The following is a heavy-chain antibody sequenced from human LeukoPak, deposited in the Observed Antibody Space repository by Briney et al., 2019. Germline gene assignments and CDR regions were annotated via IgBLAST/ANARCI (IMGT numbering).Heavy chain of an antibody. V-gene: IGHV3-11*04. CDR3: VRIRDSGAYYFYYGMDV. D-gene: IGHD1-26*01. CDR2: ISRTSSTI. J-gene: IGHJ6*02. CDR1: GFTFSDYY. Sequence: PGGSLRLSCAASGFTFSDYYMSWIRQAPGKGLEWVSYISRTSSTILYADSVKGRFTISRDQAKNSVFLQMNSLRDEDTAVYYCVRIRDSGAYYFYYGMDVWGQGTTVTVSS.